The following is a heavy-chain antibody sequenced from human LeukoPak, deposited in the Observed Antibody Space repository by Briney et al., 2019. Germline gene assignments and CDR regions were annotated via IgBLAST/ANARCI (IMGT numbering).Heavy chain of an antibody. CDR3: ATRNAPYSSSDEYYFDY. CDR2: IIPIFGTA. D-gene: IGHD6-6*01. V-gene: IGHV1-69*05. Sequence: GASVKVSCKASGGTFSSYAISWVRQAPGQGLEWMGGIIPIFGTANYAQKFQGRVTITTDESTSTAYMELSSLRSEDTAVYYCATRNAPYSSSDEYYFDYWGQGTLVTVSS. CDR1: GGTFSSYA. J-gene: IGHJ4*02.